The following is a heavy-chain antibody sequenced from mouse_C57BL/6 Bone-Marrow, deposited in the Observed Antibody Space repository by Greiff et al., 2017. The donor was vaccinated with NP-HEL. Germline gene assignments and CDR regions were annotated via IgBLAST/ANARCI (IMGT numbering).Heavy chain of an antibody. Sequence: VQLQQPGAELVRPGSSVKLSCKASGYTFTSYWMDWVKQRPGQGLEWIGNIYPSDSETHYNQKFKDKATLTVDKSSSTAYMQLSSLTSEDSAVYYCARRRNWVDYWGQGTTLTVSS. J-gene: IGHJ2*01. CDR1: GYTFTSYW. CDR3: ARRRNWVDY. D-gene: IGHD4-1*01. CDR2: IYPSDSET. V-gene: IGHV1-61*01.